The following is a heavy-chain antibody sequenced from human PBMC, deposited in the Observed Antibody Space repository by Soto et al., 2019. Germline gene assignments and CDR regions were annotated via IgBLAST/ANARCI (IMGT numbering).Heavy chain of an antibody. CDR2: INPSGGNT. V-gene: IGHV1-46*01. D-gene: IGHD5-18*01. CDR3: ARPDTTDTATLTIDC. J-gene: IGHJ4*02. Sequence: ASVKVSCKASGYIFTSYYIHWVRQAPGQGLEWMGIINPSGGNTVYAPMLQGRVTMTRDTSTRTVHMELSSLRSEDTALYYCARPDTTDTATLTIDCWGQGPLVTVSS. CDR1: GYIFTSYY.